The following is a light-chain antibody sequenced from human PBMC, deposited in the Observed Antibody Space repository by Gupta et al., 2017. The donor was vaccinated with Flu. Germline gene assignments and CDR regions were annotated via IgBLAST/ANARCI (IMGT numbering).Light chain of an antibody. CDR2: AAS. V-gene: IGKV3-20*01. CDR3: QQYGSSNT. Sequence: EIVLTQSPGTLSLSPGERATLSCRASQSVSSSYLAWYQQKPGQAPRLLINAASSRATGIPDRFSGSGDGKDFTLTSSRRENEDCAVYYGQQYGSSNTFGQGTKLEIK. J-gene: IGKJ2*01. CDR1: QSVSSSY.